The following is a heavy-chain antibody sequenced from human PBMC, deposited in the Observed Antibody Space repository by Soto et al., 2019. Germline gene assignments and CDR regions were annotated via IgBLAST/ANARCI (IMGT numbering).Heavy chain of an antibody. CDR3: PRAREHPYRSSISFEY. V-gene: IGHV3-53*01. CDR1: GLTVSRTQ. J-gene: IGHJ4*01. D-gene: IGHD6-6*01. Sequence: GGSLRLSCAVSGLTVSRTQMSWVRQAPGKGLQWVSVIYSAGSTYYANAVKGRFTISRDISENKIFLELNGLTVDDTAVHYCPRAREHPYRSSISFEYWGRGTVVTVPQ. CDR2: IYSAGST.